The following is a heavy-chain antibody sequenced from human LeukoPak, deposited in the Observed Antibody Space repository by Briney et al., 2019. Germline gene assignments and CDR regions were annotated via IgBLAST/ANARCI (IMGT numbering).Heavy chain of an antibody. CDR2: IYHSGTT. D-gene: IGHD6-19*01. J-gene: IGHJ2*01. Sequence: SETLSLTCTVSGGSVSSPSYYWAWVRQPPGKRPEWIGSIYHSGTTYYHPSLKSRVTISVDTSNNQFSLSLSSVTAADTAMYYCARGSLYSSGRGWYFDLWGRGTLVTVSS. CDR3: ARGSLYSSGRGWYFDL. V-gene: IGHV4-39*01. CDR1: GGSVSSPSYY.